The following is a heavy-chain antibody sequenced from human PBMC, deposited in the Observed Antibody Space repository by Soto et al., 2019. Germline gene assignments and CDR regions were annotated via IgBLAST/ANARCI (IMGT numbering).Heavy chain of an antibody. D-gene: IGHD5-12*01. CDR1: GGSISSYY. V-gene: IGHV4-59*01. Sequence: SETLSLTCTVSGGSISSYYWSWIRQPPGKGLEWIGYIYYSGSTNYNPSLKSRVTISVDTSKNQFSLKLSSVTAADTAVYYCAREGDGYNAFDYWGQGTLVTVSS. CDR3: AREGDGYNAFDY. CDR2: IYYSGST. J-gene: IGHJ4*02.